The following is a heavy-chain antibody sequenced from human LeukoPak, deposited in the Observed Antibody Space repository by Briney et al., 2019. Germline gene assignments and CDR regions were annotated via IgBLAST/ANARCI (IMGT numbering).Heavy chain of an antibody. Sequence: GASVKVSCKAFGYTFTGYYMHWVRQAPGQGLEWMGWINPNSGGTNYAQKFQGRVTMTRDTSISTAYMELSRLRSDDTAVYYCARDRAVAGGVAEYFQHWGQGTLVTVSS. CDR3: ARDRAVAGGVAEYFQH. D-gene: IGHD6-19*01. V-gene: IGHV1-2*02. J-gene: IGHJ1*01. CDR2: INPNSGGT. CDR1: GYTFTGYY.